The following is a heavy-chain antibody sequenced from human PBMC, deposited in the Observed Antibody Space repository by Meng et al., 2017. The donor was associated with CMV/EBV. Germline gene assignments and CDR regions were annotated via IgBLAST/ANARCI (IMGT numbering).Heavy chain of an antibody. V-gene: IGHV3-11*01. CDR2: ISSSGSTI. Sequence: GESLKISCAASGFTVSSNYMSWIRQAPGKGLEWVSYISSSGSTIYYADSVKGRFTISRDNAKNSLYLQMNSLRAEDTAVYYCARDRKGGYCSSTSCYDRAFDIWGQGTMVTVSS. J-gene: IGHJ3*02. CDR1: GFTVSSNY. CDR3: ARDRKGGYCSSTSCYDRAFDI. D-gene: IGHD2-2*01.